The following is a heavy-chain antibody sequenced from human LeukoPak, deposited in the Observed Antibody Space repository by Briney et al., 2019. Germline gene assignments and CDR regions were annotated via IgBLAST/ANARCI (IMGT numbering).Heavy chain of an antibody. CDR1: GFTFSSNS. V-gene: IGHV3-21*01. J-gene: IGHJ3*02. D-gene: IGHD3-3*01. Sequence: GGSLRLSCAASGFTFSSNSMNWVGQAPGKGLEWVSSISSSSSYIYYADSVKGRFTIYSDNAKNSLYLQMNSLRAEDTAVYYCACRITIFGVDILGANAFDIWGQGTMVTVSS. CDR2: ISSSSSYI. CDR3: ACRITIFGVDILGANAFDI.